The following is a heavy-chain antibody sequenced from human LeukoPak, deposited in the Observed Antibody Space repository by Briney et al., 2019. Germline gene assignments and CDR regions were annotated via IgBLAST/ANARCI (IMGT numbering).Heavy chain of an antibody. CDR3: ARAQYSSSWYLREGAFDI. V-gene: IGHV4-59*12. D-gene: IGHD6-13*01. J-gene: IGHJ3*02. Sequence: SSETLSLTCTVSGGSISSYYWSWIRQPPGKGLEWIGYIYYSGSTNYNPSLKSRVTISVDTSKNQFSLKLSSVTAADTAVYYCARAQYSSSWYLREGAFDIWGQGTMVTVSS. CDR1: GGSISSYY. CDR2: IYYSGST.